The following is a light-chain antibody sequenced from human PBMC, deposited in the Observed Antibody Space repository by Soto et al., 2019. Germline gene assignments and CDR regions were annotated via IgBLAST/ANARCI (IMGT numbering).Light chain of an antibody. J-gene: IGKJ4*01. CDR3: HQRSNWPLS. V-gene: IGKV3-15*01. CDR1: QSVSSN. CDR2: GAS. Sequence: EIVMTQSPSTLSVSPGERATLSCRASQSVSSNLAWYQQKPGQAPTLIIYGASTRATGIPARFSGSGSGTEFTLTISSLQSEDFAVYYCHQRSNWPLSFGGGTKVDIK.